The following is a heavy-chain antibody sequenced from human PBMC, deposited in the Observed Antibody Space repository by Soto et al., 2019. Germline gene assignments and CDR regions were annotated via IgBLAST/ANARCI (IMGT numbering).Heavy chain of an antibody. D-gene: IGHD2-15*01. CDR2: MNPDNGDT. V-gene: IGHV1-2*04. CDR3: ARDGGYCNGVNCYYVWFDP. Sequence: GASVKVSCKASGYTFTGYYIHWVRQAPGQGLEWMGWMNPDNGDTKLAQKFQGWVSMTRDTSINTAYMELSKLTSDDTAVYYCARDGGYCNGVNCYYVWFDPWGQGTQVTVSS. CDR1: GYTFTGYY. J-gene: IGHJ5*02.